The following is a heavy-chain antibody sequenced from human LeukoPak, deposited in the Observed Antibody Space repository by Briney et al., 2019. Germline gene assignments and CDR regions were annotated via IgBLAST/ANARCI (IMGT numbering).Heavy chain of an antibody. D-gene: IGHD3-10*01. CDR3: AKGYYYGSGRYYPFDV. J-gene: IGHJ6*02. Sequence: PGGSLRLSCAASGFTFSSYAMSWVRQAPGKGLEWVSAISGSGGSTYYADSVKGRFTISRDNSKNTLYLQMNSLRAEDTAVYYCAKGYYYGSGRYYPFDVWGQGTTVTVSS. CDR1: GFTFSSYA. CDR2: ISGSGGST. V-gene: IGHV3-23*01.